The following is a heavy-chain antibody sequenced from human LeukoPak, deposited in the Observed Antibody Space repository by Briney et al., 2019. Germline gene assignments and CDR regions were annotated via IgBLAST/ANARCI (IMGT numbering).Heavy chain of an antibody. Sequence: KSGGSLRLSXAASGFTFSDYYMSWICQAREKGLEWVSYISSSGSTIDYADSVKGRFTISRDNAKNSLYLQMNSLRAEDTDVYYCARVVVADPTWGQGTLVTVSS. D-gene: IGHD2-15*01. CDR2: ISSSGSTI. CDR3: ARVVVADPT. J-gene: IGHJ5*02. CDR1: GFTFSDYY. V-gene: IGHV3-11*04.